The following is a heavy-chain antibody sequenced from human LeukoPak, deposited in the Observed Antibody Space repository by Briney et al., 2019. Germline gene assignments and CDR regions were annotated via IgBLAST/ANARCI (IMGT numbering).Heavy chain of an antibody. D-gene: IGHD3-10*01. CDR1: GFIFHDNA. CDR3: AKGYYASGSYGWFDP. J-gene: IGHJ5*02. V-gene: IGHV3-9*01. Sequence: GGSLRLSCAASGFIFHDNAMHWVRQAPGKGLEWVSGISWNSGSIGYADSVKGRFTISRDNSKNTLYLHMNSLRAEDTAVYYCAKGYYASGSYGWFDPWGQGTLVTVSS. CDR2: ISWNSGSI.